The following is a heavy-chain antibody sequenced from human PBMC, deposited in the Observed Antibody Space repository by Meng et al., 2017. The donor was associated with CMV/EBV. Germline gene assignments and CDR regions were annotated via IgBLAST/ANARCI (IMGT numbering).Heavy chain of an antibody. CDR3: ARTMVRGVILYYGMDV. CDR1: GGSISSSSYY. D-gene: IGHD3-10*01. CDR2: IYYSGST. J-gene: IGHJ6*02. Sequence: SETLSLTCTVSGGSISSSSYYWGWIRQPPGKGLEWIGSIYYSGSTYYNPSLKSRVTISVDTSKNQFSLKLSSVTAEDTAVYYCARTMVRGVILYYGMDVWGQGTTVTVSS. V-gene: IGHV4-39*01.